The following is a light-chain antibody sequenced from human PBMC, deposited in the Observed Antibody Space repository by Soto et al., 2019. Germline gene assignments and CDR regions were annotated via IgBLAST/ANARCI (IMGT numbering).Light chain of an antibody. J-gene: IGKJ4*01. V-gene: IGKV3-11*01. CDR2: RAS. Sequence: EIVLTQSPATLSLSPGERATLSCRASQSFISNYLGWYHLKPVQAPRLLIYRASNRATGIPARFSGSGSGTDFTLTISSLEPEDFAVYYCQQRNNWPPVTFGGGTKVDIK. CDR3: QQRNNWPPVT. CDR1: QSFISNY.